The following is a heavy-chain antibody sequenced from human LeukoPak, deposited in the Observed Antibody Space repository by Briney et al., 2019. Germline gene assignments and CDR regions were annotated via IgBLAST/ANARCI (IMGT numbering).Heavy chain of an antibody. CDR1: SWSLSGHY. V-gene: IGHV4-34*01. J-gene: IGHJ4*02. Sequence: SETLSLTCVVYSWSLSGHYWTWIRQPPGKGLEWIAEINNSGSSNYNPSLKSRVSMSVDTSKNQLSLNLSSVTAADTAVYYCAREGGLQHHFDYWGQGILVTVSS. CDR2: INNSGSS. CDR3: AREGGLQHHFDY. D-gene: IGHD4-11*01.